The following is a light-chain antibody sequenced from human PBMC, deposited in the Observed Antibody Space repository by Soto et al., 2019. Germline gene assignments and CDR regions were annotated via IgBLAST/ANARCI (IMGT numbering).Light chain of an antibody. CDR2: HVS. CDR1: QSVSSTS. CDR3: QQYGTSSLT. Sequence: IVLTQSPGTLYLSPGERAILSCRASQSVSSTSLAWYQQRPGQAPRLLIYHVSSRANGIPDRFSGSGSGTDFTLTISTLEPEDFAVYYCQQYGTSSLTFGGGTRVEI. J-gene: IGKJ4*01. V-gene: IGKV3-20*01.